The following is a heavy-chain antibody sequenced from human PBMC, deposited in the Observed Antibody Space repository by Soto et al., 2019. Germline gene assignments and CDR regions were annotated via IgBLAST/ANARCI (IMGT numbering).Heavy chain of an antibody. CDR2: IIPIFGTA. V-gene: IGHV1-69*13. CDR1: GGTFSSYA. CDR3: ARVNLDSSGYLYYYYGMDA. J-gene: IGHJ6*02. D-gene: IGHD3-22*01. Sequence: GASVKVSCKASGGTFSSYAISWVRQAPGQGLEWMGGIIPIFGTANYAQKFQGRVTITADESTSTAYMELSSLRSEDTAVYYCARVNLDSSGYLYYYYGMDAWGQGTTVTVSS.